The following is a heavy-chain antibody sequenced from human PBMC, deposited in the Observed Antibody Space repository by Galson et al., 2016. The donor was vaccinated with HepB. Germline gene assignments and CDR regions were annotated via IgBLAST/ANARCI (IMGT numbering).Heavy chain of an antibody. CDR3: ARDLKDSSWYTEYSFDY. Sequence: SVKVSCKASGYTFSNYYMHWVRQAPGQGLEWMGIINPSVGSTTYAQKFQDRVTMTRDTSTSTFYVELSSLRSEDTAVYFCARDLKDSSWYTEYSFDYWGQGTLVTVSS. V-gene: IGHV1-46*01. J-gene: IGHJ4*02. CDR1: GYTFSNYY. D-gene: IGHD6-13*01. CDR2: INPSVGST.